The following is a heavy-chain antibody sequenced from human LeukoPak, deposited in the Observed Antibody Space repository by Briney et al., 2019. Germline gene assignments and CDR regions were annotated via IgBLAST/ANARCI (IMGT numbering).Heavy chain of an antibody. J-gene: IGHJ6*02. D-gene: IGHD6-19*01. Sequence: SETLSLTCAVYGGSFSGYYWSWIRQPPGKGLEWIGEINHSGSTNYNPSLKSRVTISVDTSKNQFSLKLSSVTAADTAVYYCARQRGRSGWYEYYYGMDVWGQGTTVTVSS. CDR1: GGSFSGYY. CDR3: ARQRGRSGWYEYYYGMDV. V-gene: IGHV4-34*01. CDR2: INHSGST.